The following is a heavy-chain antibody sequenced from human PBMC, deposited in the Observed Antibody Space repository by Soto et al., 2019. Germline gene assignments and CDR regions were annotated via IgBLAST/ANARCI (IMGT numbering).Heavy chain of an antibody. CDR1: GGSISTYY. CDR3: ARDGSRYDFWSGPYYFDY. J-gene: IGHJ4*02. V-gene: IGHV4-59*01. CDR2: IYYSGST. Sequence: PSETLSLTCTVSGGSISTYYWSWIRQPPGKGLEWIGYIYYSGSTNYNPSLKSRVTISVDTSKNQFSLKLSSVSAADTVVYYCARDGSRYDFWSGPYYFDYWGQGTLVTVSS. D-gene: IGHD3-3*01.